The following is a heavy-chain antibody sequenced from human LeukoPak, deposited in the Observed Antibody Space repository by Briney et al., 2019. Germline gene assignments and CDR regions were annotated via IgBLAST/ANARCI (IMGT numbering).Heavy chain of an antibody. J-gene: IGHJ3*02. CDR2: ISWKSDSI. Sequence: GGSLRLSCAVSGFTFDDYAMHWVRQVPGKGLEWVSGISWKSDSIGYADSVKGRFTISRDNAKNSLYLQMNSLRNEDTALYYCAKGMNYYDSSVYYYEGDAFDIWGQGTMVTVSS. D-gene: IGHD3-22*01. CDR3: AKGMNYYDSSVYYYEGDAFDI. V-gene: IGHV3-9*01. CDR1: GFTFDDYA.